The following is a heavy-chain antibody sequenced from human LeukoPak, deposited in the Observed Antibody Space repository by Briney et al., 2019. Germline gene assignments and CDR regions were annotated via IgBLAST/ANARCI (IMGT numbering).Heavy chain of an antibody. CDR3: ARDRTRGYQFDY. Sequence: ASVKVSCKASGYTFTSYGISWVRQAPGQGLEWMGWISAYNGNTNYAQKLQGRVTMTTDTSTSTAYMGLRSLRSDDTAVYYCARDRTRGYQFDYWGQGTLVTVSS. CDR1: GYTFTSYG. D-gene: IGHD3-3*01. J-gene: IGHJ4*02. CDR2: ISAYNGNT. V-gene: IGHV1-18*01.